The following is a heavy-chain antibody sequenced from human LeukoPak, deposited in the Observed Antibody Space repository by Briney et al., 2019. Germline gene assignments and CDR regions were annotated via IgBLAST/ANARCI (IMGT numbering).Heavy chain of an antibody. CDR3: ARGGYYYDSSGYFPPGY. Sequence: ASVKVSCKASGYTFTGYYMHWVRQAPGQGLEWMGRINPNSGGTNYAQKFQGRVTMTRDTSISTAYMELSRLRSDDTAVYYCARGGYYYDSSGYFPPGYWGQGTLVTVSS. D-gene: IGHD3-22*01. J-gene: IGHJ4*02. CDR1: GYTFTGYY. V-gene: IGHV1-2*06. CDR2: INPNSGGT.